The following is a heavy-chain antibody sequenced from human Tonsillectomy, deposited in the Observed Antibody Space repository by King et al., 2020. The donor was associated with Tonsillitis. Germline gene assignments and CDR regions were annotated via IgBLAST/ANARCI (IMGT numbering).Heavy chain of an antibody. CDR1: GFTVSSNY. J-gene: IGHJ4*02. CDR2: IFSGGST. D-gene: IGHD3-16*01. Sequence: VQLVESGGGLVQPGGSLRLSCAASGFTVSSNYMNWVRQAPGKGLEWVSVIFSGGSTYYADSVKGRFPISRNNSKNTLYLQMNSPRAEDTAVYYCARGWVLGDFDYWGQGTLVTVSS. CDR3: ARGWVLGDFDY. V-gene: IGHV3-66*01.